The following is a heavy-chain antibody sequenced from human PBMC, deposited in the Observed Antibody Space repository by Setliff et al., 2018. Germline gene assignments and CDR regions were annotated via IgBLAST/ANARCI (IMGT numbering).Heavy chain of an antibody. V-gene: IGHV4-39*01. J-gene: IGHJ6*03. D-gene: IGHD3-10*01. CDR1: GGSISSGNYY. CDR3: AIHKSNGSGSSPSLYMDV. CDR2: IYYSGST. Sequence: ETLSLTCRVSGGSISSGNYYWGLIRQPPGKGLEWVATIYYSGSTYSNPSLKSRLIISVDAPDNQFSVKLSSVTAADTAVYYCAIHKSNGSGSSPSLYMDVWGKGIMVTGSS.